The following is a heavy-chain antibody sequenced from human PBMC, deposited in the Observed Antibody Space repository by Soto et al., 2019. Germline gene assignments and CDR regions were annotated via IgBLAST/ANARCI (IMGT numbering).Heavy chain of an antibody. D-gene: IGHD2-2*01. V-gene: IGHV4-59*08. CDR2: IYYSGST. Sequence: PSETLSLTCTVSGGSISSYYWSWIRQPPGKGLEWIGYIYYSGSTNYNPSLKSRVTISVDTSKNQFSLKLSSVTAADTAVYYCARGGAADQLLCRFCDYYVLDFSGQGTSVTVSS. J-gene: IGHJ6*02. CDR3: ARGGAADQLLCRFCDYYVLDF. CDR1: GGSISSYY.